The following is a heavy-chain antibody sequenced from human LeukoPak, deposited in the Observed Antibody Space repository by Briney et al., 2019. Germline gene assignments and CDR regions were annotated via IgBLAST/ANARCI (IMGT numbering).Heavy chain of an antibody. J-gene: IGHJ6*03. CDR1: GFTFSSHW. CDR2: IKQDGSDK. V-gene: IGHV3-7*01. Sequence: GGSLRLSCAASGFTFSSHWMSWVRQAPGKGLEWVANIKQDGSDKYYVDSVKGRFTISRDNAKNSLYLQMNSLRAEDTAVYYCARGVGATIFHYYMDVWGKGTTVTVSS. D-gene: IGHD1-26*01. CDR3: ARGVGATIFHYYMDV.